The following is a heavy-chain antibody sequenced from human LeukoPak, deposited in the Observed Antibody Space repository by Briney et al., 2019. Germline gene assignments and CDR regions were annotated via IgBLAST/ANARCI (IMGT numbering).Heavy chain of an antibody. V-gene: IGHV3-7*01. D-gene: IGHD6-19*01. CDR1: GFTFSSYW. CDR3: AREVRIAVAVYFDY. J-gene: IGHJ4*02. Sequence: GGSLRLSCAASGFTFSSYWMSWVRQAPGKGLEWVANIKQDGSEKYYVDSVKGRFTISRDNAKNSLYLQMNSLRAEDTAVYYCAREVRIAVAVYFDYWGQGTLVTVSS. CDR2: IKQDGSEK.